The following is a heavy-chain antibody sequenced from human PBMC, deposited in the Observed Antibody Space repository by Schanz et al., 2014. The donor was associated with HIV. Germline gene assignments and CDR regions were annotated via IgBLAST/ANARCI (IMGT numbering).Heavy chain of an antibody. D-gene: IGHD3-3*01. CDR1: GFIFSNYG. V-gene: IGHV3-30*03. CDR2: ISYDGSNK. Sequence: VQLVESGGGVVQPGRSLRLSCAVSGFIFSNYGMHWVRQAPGKGLEWVEDISYDGSNKYYADSVKGRFTIARDNSKNTLYLQMNSLRAEDTAVYYCAGRMRGVAEEFFEYWGQGTLVTVSS. CDR3: AGRMRGVAEEFFEY. J-gene: IGHJ4*02.